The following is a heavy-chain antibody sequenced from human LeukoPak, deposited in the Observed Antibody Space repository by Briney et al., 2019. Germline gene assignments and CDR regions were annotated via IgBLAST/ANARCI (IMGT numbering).Heavy chain of an antibody. CDR1: GGSISSSSYY. D-gene: IGHD6-13*01. V-gene: IGHV4-30-2*01. J-gene: IGHJ4*02. Sequence: SETLSLTCTVSGGSISSSSYYWGWIRQPPGKGLEWIGYIYHSGSTYYNPSLKSRVTISVDRSKNQFSLKLSSVTAADTAVYYCAREQQLGTLDYWGQGTLVTVSS. CDR3: AREQQLGTLDY. CDR2: IYHSGST.